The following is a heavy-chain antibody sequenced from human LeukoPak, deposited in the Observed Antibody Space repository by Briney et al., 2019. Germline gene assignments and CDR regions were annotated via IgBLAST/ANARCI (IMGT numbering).Heavy chain of an antibody. V-gene: IGHV5-51*01. Sequence: GESLKISCKGSGYSFTSYWIGWVRQMPGKGLEWMGIIYPGDSDTRYSPSFQGQATISADKSISTAYLQWSSLKASDTAMYYCARRGTTGYYYYGMDVWGQGTTVTVSS. CDR1: GYSFTSYW. CDR3: ARRGTTGYYYYGMDV. CDR2: IYPGDSDT. D-gene: IGHD1-1*01. J-gene: IGHJ6*02.